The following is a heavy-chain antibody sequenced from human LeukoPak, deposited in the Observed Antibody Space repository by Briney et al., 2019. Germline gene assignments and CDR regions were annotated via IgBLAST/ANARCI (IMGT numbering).Heavy chain of an antibody. CDR2: ISGSGGST. CDR3: AKYYDFWSGYTNYGMDV. Sequence: GGSLRLSCAASGFTFSSYAVSWVRQAPGKGLEWVSAISGSGGSTYYADSVKGRFTISRDNSKNTLYLQMNSLRAEDTAVYYCAKYYDFWSGYTNYGMDVWGQGTTVTVSS. V-gene: IGHV3-23*01. D-gene: IGHD3-3*01. CDR1: GFTFSSYA. J-gene: IGHJ6*02.